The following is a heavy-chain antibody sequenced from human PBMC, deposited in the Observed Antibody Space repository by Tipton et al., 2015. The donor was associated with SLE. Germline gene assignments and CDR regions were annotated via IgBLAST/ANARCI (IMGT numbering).Heavy chain of an antibody. Sequence: QSGPEVKKPGASVKVSCKASGYTFNSYGISWVRQAPGQGLEWMGWISAYNGNTNYAQKLQGRVTMTTDTSTSTAYMELRSLRSDDTAVYYCARDSPYSGSFRYYYYSGLDVGGQGTTVTVSS. V-gene: IGHV1-18*01. D-gene: IGHD1-26*01. CDR1: GYTFNSYG. CDR2: ISAYNGNT. CDR3: ARDSPYSGSFRYYYYSGLDV. J-gene: IGHJ6*02.